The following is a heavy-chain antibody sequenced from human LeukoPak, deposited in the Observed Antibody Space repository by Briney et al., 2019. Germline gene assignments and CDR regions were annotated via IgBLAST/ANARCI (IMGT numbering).Heavy chain of an antibody. V-gene: IGHV4-39*07. CDR1: GGSISSSSYY. Sequence: SETLSLTCTVSGGSISSSSYYWGWIRQPPGKGLEWIGSIYYSGSTYYNPSLNSRVTISVDTSKNRFSLKLSSVTAADTAVYYCTRGSDILTGYRTPYYFDYWGRGTLVTVSS. J-gene: IGHJ4*02. CDR3: TRGSDILTGYRTPYYFDY. D-gene: IGHD3-9*01. CDR2: IYYSGST.